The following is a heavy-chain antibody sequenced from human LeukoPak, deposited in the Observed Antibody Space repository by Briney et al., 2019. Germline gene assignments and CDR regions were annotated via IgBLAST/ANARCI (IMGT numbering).Heavy chain of an antibody. D-gene: IGHD3-22*01. CDR3: ARAEIYYDSSGYYFY. V-gene: IGHV1-2*06. Sequence: ASVKVSCKASGYTLTAYYLHWVRQAPGQGLEWMGRINPNSGSTNYAQKFQGRVTMTRDTSISTAYMELSRLRSDDTAVYYCARAEIYYDSSGYYFYWGQGTLVTVSS. J-gene: IGHJ4*02. CDR2: INPNSGST. CDR1: GYTLTAYY.